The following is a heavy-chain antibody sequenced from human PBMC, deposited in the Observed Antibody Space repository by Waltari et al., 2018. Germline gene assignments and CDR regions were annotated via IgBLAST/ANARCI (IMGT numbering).Heavy chain of an antibody. J-gene: IGHJ6*02. CDR3: SRSLDA. CDR1: GFSFSNSW. V-gene: IGHV3-7*01. Sequence: EEQLLESGGGLVQPGGSLRLSCATSGFSFSNSWMDWVRQAPGKGVEVVANMSPCGSEKYSVDSVKGRFTVSRDNAKNLLYLQMNNLRAEDTAVYYCSRSLDAWGQGTTITVSS. CDR2: MSPCGSEK.